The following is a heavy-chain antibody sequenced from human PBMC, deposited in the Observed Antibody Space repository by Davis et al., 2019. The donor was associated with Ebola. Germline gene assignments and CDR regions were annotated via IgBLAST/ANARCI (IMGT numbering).Heavy chain of an antibody. Sequence: GESLKISCAASGFTFSDYYMDWVRQAPGMGLEWVSYISSSGSTIYYADSVKGRFTISRDNAKNSLYLQMNSLKTEDTAVYYCASASVETAFRAFDIWGQGTMVTASA. D-gene: IGHD5-18*01. CDR3: ASASVETAFRAFDI. CDR2: ISSSGSTI. J-gene: IGHJ3*02. V-gene: IGHV3-11*01. CDR1: GFTFSDYY.